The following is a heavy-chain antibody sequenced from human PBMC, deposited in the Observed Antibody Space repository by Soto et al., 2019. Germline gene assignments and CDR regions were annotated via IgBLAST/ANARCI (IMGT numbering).Heavy chain of an antibody. CDR1: GFTFSSYA. CDR2: ISGSGGST. J-gene: IGHJ4*02. Sequence: EVQLLESGGGLVQPGGSLRLSCAASGFTFSSYAMSWVRQAPGKGLEWVSAISGSGGSTYYADSVKGRFTISRDNSKNTLYLQMNGLRAEDTAVYYCAKDAYQGQRWLPQPGVSDYWGQGTLVTVSP. V-gene: IGHV3-23*01. CDR3: AKDAYQGQRWLPQPGVSDY. D-gene: IGHD5-12*01.